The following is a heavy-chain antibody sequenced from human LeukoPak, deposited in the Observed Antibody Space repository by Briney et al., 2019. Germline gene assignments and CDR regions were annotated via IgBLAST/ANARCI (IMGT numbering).Heavy chain of an antibody. CDR1: GGSLSGYY. V-gene: IGHV4-34*01. D-gene: IGHD6-19*01. CDR3: ARGRYSSGWYEVFDWFDP. CDR2: INHSGST. J-gene: IGHJ5*02. Sequence: SETLSLTCGVYGGSLSGYYWSWIRQPPEKGLEWIGEINHSGSTNYNPSLKSRVTISADTSKNQFSLKLSSVTAADTAVYYCARGRYSSGWYEVFDWFDPWGQGTLVTVSS.